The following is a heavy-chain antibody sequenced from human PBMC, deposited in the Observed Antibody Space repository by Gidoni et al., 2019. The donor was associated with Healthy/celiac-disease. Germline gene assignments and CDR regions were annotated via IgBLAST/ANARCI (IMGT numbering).Heavy chain of an antibody. CDR3: AKAFSGGWEHNWFDP. D-gene: IGHD1-26*01. V-gene: IGHV3-9*01. Sequence: EVQLVESGGGLVQPGRSLRLSCAASGFTFDDYAMHLVRQAPGKGLEWVSGSSWNSGSIGYADSVKGRFTISRDNAKNSLYLQMNSLRAEDTALYYCAKAFSGGWEHNWFDPWGQGTLVTVSS. CDR2: SSWNSGSI. CDR1: GFTFDDYA. J-gene: IGHJ5*02.